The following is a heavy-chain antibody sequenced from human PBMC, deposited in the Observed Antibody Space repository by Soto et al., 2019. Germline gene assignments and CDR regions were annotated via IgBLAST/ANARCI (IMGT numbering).Heavy chain of an antibody. J-gene: IGHJ1*01. V-gene: IGHV4-34*01. CDR2: INHSGST. Sequence: QVQLQQWDAGLLKPSETLSLTCAVYGGSFSGYYWSWIRQPPGKGLEWIGEINHSGSTNYNPSLKSRVTISVDTSKNQFSLKLSSVTAADTAVYYCAREVTTVTTSEYFQHWGQGTLVTVSS. D-gene: IGHD4-17*01. CDR3: AREVTTVTTSEYFQH. CDR1: GGSFSGYY.